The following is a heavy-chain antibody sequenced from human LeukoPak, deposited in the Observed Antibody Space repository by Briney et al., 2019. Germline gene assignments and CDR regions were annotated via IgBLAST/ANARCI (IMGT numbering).Heavy chain of an antibody. Sequence: GGSLRLSCAASGFTVSSNYMSWVRQAPGKGLEWVSVIYSGGSTYYADSVKGRFTISRDNSKNTLYLQMNSLRAEDTAVYYCARYERLVATRKHGDYVPVADYWGQGTLVTVSS. CDR1: GFTVSSNY. J-gene: IGHJ4*02. V-gene: IGHV3-66*01. D-gene: IGHD5-12*01. CDR2: IYSGGST. CDR3: ARYERLVATRKHGDYVPVADY.